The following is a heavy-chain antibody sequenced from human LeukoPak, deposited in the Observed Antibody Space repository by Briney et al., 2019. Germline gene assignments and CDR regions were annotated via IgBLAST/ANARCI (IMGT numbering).Heavy chain of an antibody. V-gene: IGHV1-69*05. CDR3: ARGDTAMVIGFDY. CDR1: GGTFSSYA. J-gene: IGHJ4*02. CDR2: IIPIFGTA. Sequence: SVKVSYKASGGTFSSYAISWVRQAPGQGLEWMGRIIPIFGTANYAQKFQGRVTITTDESTSTAYMELSSLRSEDTAVYYGARGDTAMVIGFDYWGQETLVTVSS. D-gene: IGHD5-18*01.